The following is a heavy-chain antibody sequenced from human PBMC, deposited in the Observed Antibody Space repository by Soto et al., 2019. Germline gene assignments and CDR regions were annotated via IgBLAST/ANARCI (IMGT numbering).Heavy chain of an antibody. D-gene: IGHD3-22*01. J-gene: IGHJ4*02. CDR2: IYYTGST. CDR3: AKGWGPGGIVVDY. CDR1: GGSTTYYY. V-gene: IGHV4-59*01. Sequence: QVQLQESGPGLVKPSETLSLTCTVSGGSTTYYYWSWFRQAPGKGPEWLGYIYYTGSTNYNPSLKSRLTMSVDSSKSQCAVNLTSVTAEDTAVYYCAKGWGPGGIVVDYWGQGALVIVSS.